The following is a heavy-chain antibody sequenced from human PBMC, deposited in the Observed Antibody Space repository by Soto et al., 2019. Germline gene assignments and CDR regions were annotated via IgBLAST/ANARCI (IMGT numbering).Heavy chain of an antibody. CDR3: AKDRVTMVRGVSVYYGMDI. V-gene: IGHV3-30*18. CDR2: VSDDGSNT. Sequence: GGSLRLSCAASGFAFRSYGMHWGRQAPGKVLEWVALVSDDGSNTYYGDSVKGRFNMYWDNYKNTLSLNRSSLTAEDTAAYYCAKDRVTMVRGVSVYYGMDIWRQRTTVTVSS. D-gene: IGHD3-10*01. J-gene: IGHJ6*02. CDR1: GFAFRSYG.